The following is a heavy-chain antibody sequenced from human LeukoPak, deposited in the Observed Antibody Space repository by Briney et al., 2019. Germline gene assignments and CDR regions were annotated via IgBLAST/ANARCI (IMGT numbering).Heavy chain of an antibody. V-gene: IGHV3-30*02. CDR3: AKEYTPSSPLGELDS. CDR2: IRHDEANS. CDR1: GFNLNSYA. D-gene: IGHD6-6*01. Sequence: GGSLRLSCAVSGFNLNSYAMHWVRQAPGKGLEWVAVIRHDEANSFYADSVRGRFTISRDTSKKLLYLQMNSLRVEDTAVYYCAKEYTPSSPLGELDSWGQGTLVTVSS. J-gene: IGHJ4*02.